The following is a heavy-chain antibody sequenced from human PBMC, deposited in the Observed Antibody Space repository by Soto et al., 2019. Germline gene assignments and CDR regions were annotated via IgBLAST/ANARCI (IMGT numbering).Heavy chain of an antibody. CDR3: ARGISMIVEVQRDAPDKYYLDS. Sequence: SETLSLTCAVYGGSFSGHYWSWIRQPPGKGLEWIGEINHTGRTNSNPSLKSRVTISVDTYKNQFSLKLNSVTAADTAVYYCARGISMIVEVQRDAPDKYYLDSWGQGTQVTVSS. V-gene: IGHV4-34*01. CDR1: GGSFSGHY. D-gene: IGHD3-22*01. CDR2: INHTGRT. J-gene: IGHJ4*02.